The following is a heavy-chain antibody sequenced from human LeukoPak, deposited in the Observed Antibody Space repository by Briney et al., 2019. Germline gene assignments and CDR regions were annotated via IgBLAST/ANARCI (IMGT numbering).Heavy chain of an antibody. CDR1: GFTFSSYG. Sequence: PGGSLRLSCAASGFTFSSYGMHWVRQAPGKGLEWVAVIWYDGSNKYYADSVKGRFTISRDNSKNTLYLQMNSLRAEDTAVYYCARVGPGVATITPPDYWGQGTLVTVSS. CDR2: IWYDGSNK. CDR3: ARVGPGVATITPPDY. D-gene: IGHD5-12*01. J-gene: IGHJ4*02. V-gene: IGHV3-33*01.